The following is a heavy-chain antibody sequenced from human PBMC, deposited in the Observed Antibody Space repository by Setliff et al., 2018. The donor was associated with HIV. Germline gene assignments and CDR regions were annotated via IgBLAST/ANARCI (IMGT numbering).Heavy chain of an antibody. V-gene: IGHV3-21*01. CDR3: AKGSLPSGYSYGFFDY. J-gene: IGHJ4*02. CDR1: GFTFSFYE. CDR2: ISRSSDDI. Sequence: PGGSLRLSCAASGFTFSFYEMNWVRQAPGKGLEWVSSISRSSDDIKYADSVKGRFTISRDNSKNTLYLQMNSLRAEDTAVYYCAKGSLPSGYSYGFFDYWGQGTLVTVSS. D-gene: IGHD5-18*01.